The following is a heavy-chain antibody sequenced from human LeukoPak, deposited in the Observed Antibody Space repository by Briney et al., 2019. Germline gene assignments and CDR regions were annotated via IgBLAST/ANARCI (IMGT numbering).Heavy chain of an antibody. CDR1: GFTFSSYA. CDR3: AKFLPTHIVVANYYFDY. D-gene: IGHD2-21*01. V-gene: IGHV3-23*01. Sequence: GGSLRLSCAASGFTFSSYAMSWVRQAPGKGLEWVSAISGSGGSTYYADSVKGRFTISRDNSKNTLYLQMNSLRAEDTAVYYYAKFLPTHIVVANYYFDYWGRGTLVTVSS. CDR2: ISGSGGST. J-gene: IGHJ4*02.